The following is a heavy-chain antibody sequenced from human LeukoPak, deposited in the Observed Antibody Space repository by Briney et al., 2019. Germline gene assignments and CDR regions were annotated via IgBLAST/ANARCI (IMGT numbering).Heavy chain of an antibody. CDR3: AKSRQLAPTYYYYMDV. V-gene: IGHV3-30-3*01. CDR1: GFTFSSYA. CDR2: ISYDGSNK. J-gene: IGHJ6*03. Sequence: GGSLRLSCAASGFTFSSYAMHWVRQAPGKGLEWVAVISYDGSNKYYADSVKGRFTISRVNSKNTLYLQMNSLRAEDTAVYYCAKSRQLAPTYYYYMDVWGKGTTVTVSS. D-gene: IGHD6-6*01.